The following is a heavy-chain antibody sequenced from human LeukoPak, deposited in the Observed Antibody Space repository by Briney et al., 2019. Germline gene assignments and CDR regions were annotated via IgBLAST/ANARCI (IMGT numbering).Heavy chain of an antibody. J-gene: IGHJ3*02. Sequence: ASVKVSCKVSGYTLTELSMHWVRQPPGKGLEWMGGFDPEDGETIYAQKFQGRVTMTEDTSTDTAYMELSSLRSEDTAVYYCATAEYYDSSGSIDAFDIWGQGTMVTVSS. CDR3: ATAEYYDSSGSIDAFDI. V-gene: IGHV1-24*01. CDR2: FDPEDGET. D-gene: IGHD3-22*01. CDR1: GYTLTELS.